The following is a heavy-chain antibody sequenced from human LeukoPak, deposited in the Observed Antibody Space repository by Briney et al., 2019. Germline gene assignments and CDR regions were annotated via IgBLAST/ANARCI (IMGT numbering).Heavy chain of an antibody. D-gene: IGHD2-2*01. CDR3: ATDRSTGGYFDY. J-gene: IGHJ4*02. Sequence: GASVKVSCKVSGYTLTELSMHWVRQAPGNGLEWMGGFDPEDGETIYAQKFQGRVTMTEDTSTDTAYMELSSLRSEDTAVYYCATDRSTGGYFDYWGQGTLVTVSS. CDR1: GYTLTELS. CDR2: FDPEDGET. V-gene: IGHV1-24*01.